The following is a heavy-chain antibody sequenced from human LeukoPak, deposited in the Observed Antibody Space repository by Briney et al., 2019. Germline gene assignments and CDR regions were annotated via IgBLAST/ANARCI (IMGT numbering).Heavy chain of an antibody. J-gene: IGHJ4*02. D-gene: IGHD4-11*01. CDR2: IYYSGST. V-gene: IGHV4-59*08. Sequence: SETLSLTCTVSAGSLSSSYWSWLRQPPGKGLEWIGYIYYSGSTNYNPSLKSRVTISVDTSKNQFSLKLNSVTAADTAVYYCARQGLLTTAVTTSTNPFDYWGQGTLVTVSS. CDR3: ARQGLLTTAVTTSTNPFDY. CDR1: AGSLSSSY.